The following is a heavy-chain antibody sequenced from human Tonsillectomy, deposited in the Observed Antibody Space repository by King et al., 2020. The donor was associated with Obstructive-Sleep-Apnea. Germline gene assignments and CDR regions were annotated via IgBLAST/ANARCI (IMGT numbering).Heavy chain of an antibody. CDR3: TRDLEYSSHQGAMDV. J-gene: IGHJ6*02. CDR2: IRSKAYGGTT. V-gene: IGHV3-49*03. CDR1: GFTFGDYA. Sequence: VQLVESGGDLEQPGRSLRLSCTASGFTFGDYAMSWFRQAPGKGLEWVGFIRSKAYGGTTEYAASVEGRFTISRDDSKSIAYLQMNSLKTEDTAVYYCTRDLEYSSHQGAMDVWGQGTTVTVSS. D-gene: IGHD6-6*01.